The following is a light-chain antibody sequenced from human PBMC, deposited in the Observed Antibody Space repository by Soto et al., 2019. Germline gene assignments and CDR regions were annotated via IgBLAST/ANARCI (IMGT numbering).Light chain of an antibody. Sequence: DIQMTQSPSTLSASVGDRVTISCRASHWIDDWLAWYQQKPGKAPELLINKASSLEYGVPSRFSGSKSETEFTLTISSLQPEDFATYYCQQYNSYRTFGQGTKVDIK. CDR1: HWIDDW. V-gene: IGKV1-5*03. CDR2: KAS. J-gene: IGKJ1*01. CDR3: QQYNSYRT.